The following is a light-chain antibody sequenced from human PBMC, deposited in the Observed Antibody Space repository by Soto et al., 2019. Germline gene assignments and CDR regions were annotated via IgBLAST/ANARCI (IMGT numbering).Light chain of an antibody. CDR1: QSVSSSN. Sequence: EIVLTQSPGTLSLSPGERATLSCRASQSVSSSNLAWYQQKLGQAPRLLIYDASSRATGIPDRFSGSGSGTDFTLTISRLEPEDFAVYYCQQYGSSPQTFGQGTKV. V-gene: IGKV3-20*01. CDR2: DAS. CDR3: QQYGSSPQT. J-gene: IGKJ1*01.